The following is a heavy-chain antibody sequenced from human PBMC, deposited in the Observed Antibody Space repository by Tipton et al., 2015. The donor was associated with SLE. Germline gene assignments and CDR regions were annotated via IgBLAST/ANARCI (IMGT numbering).Heavy chain of an antibody. V-gene: IGHV4-30-2*02. CDR3: ARHLEYYDSSGEVAFDI. Sequence: TLSLTCAVSGGSISSGGYPWSWIRQPPGKGLEWIGYIYHSGSTYYNPALKSRVTISVDTSKNQFSLKLSSVTAADTAVYYCARHLEYYDSSGEVAFDIWGQGTMVTVSS. J-gene: IGHJ3*02. D-gene: IGHD3-22*01. CDR2: IYHSGST. CDR1: GGSISSGGYP.